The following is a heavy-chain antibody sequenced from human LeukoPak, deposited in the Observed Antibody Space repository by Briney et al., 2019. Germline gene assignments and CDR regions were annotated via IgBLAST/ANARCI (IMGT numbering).Heavy chain of an antibody. J-gene: IGHJ5*02. D-gene: IGHD2-2*01. CDR3: ARDKYAGANWFDP. CDR1: GDTFSSYA. Sequence: ASVKVSCKASGDTFSSYAISWVRQAPGQGLEWMGGIIPIFGTANYAQKFQGRVTITTDESTSTAYMELSSLRSEDTAVYYCARDKYAGANWFDPWGQGTLVTVSS. CDR2: IIPIFGTA. V-gene: IGHV1-69*05.